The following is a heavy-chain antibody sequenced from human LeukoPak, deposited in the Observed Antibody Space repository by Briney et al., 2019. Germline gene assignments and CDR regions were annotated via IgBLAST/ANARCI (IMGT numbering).Heavy chain of an antibody. CDR3: ARDSHWLLDY. J-gene: IGHJ4*02. CDR2: ISSGSIYI. CDR1: GFTFSSYS. D-gene: IGHD3-9*01. V-gene: IGHV3-21*06. Sequence: GGSLRLSCTASGFTFSSYSMNWVRQAPGKGLEWVSSISSGSIYIFYADSVKGRFTISRDDAKNSLYLQMNSLRVEDTAVYYCARDSHWLLDYWGQGTLVTVSS.